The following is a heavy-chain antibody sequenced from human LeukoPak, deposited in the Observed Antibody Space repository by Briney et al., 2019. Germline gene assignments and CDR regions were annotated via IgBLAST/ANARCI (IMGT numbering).Heavy chain of an antibody. Sequence: ASVKVSCKASGYTFTSYDINWVRQATGQGLEWMGWMNPNSGNTGYAQKFQGRGTMTRNTSISTAYMELSSLRSEDTAVYYCARVAHYDYVWGSYCPYWGQGTLVTVSS. D-gene: IGHD3-16*01. CDR3: ARVAHYDYVWGSYCPY. CDR2: MNPNSGNT. J-gene: IGHJ4*02. V-gene: IGHV1-8*01. CDR1: GYTFTSYD.